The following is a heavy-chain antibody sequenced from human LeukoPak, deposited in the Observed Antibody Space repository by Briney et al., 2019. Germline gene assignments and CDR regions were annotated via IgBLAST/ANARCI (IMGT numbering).Heavy chain of an antibody. D-gene: IGHD2-15*01. CDR2: IKEDGSGK. Sequence: PGGSLRLSCAASGFTFSSYGMHWVRQAPGKGLEWVANIKEDGSGKYYVDSVKGRFTISRDNAKNSLYLQMNSLRAEDTAVYYCARDTGCSGGSCYSFYDYWGQGTLVTVSS. CDR1: GFTFSSYG. CDR3: ARDTGCSGGSCYSFYDY. V-gene: IGHV3-7*01. J-gene: IGHJ4*02.